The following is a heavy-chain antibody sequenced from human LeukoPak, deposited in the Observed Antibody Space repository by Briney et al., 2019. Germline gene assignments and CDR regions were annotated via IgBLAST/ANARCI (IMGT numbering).Heavy chain of an antibody. V-gene: IGHV3-30*02. J-gene: IGHJ4*02. Sequence: PGGSLRLSCAASGFTFGNFGFHWVRQAPGKGLEWVTFIHFDGILQNYVDSVEGRFSISRDNSKSTVYLQMNSLRPEDAAVYYCARETGTWDNYFDFWGQGTLVTVSS. CDR1: GFTFGNFG. CDR3: ARETGTWDNYFDF. D-gene: IGHD1-14*01. CDR2: IHFDGILQ.